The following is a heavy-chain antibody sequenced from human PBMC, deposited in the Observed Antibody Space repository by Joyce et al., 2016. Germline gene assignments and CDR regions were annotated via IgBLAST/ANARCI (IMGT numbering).Heavy chain of an antibody. CDR1: GLTLSNYG. Sequence: QVQLVDSGGGVVQPGRSLRLSCAASGLTLSNYGVHWVRQAPGKGLEWVAVISYDGIYKDYADSVKGRFTISRDNSKNTVFLEMNSLRAEDTAVYYCAKILTATYSSGWFLDYWGQGTLVTVSS. CDR2: ISYDGIYK. D-gene: IGHD6-25*01. CDR3: AKILTATYSSGWFLDY. J-gene: IGHJ4*02. V-gene: IGHV3-30*18.